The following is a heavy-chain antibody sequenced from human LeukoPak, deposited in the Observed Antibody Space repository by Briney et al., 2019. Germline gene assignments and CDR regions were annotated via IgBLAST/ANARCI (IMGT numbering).Heavy chain of an antibody. J-gene: IGHJ4*02. CDR2: INHSGST. D-gene: IGHD3-16*01. V-gene: IGHV4-34*01. Sequence: SETLSLTCAVYGGSFSGYYWSWIRQPPGRGLEWIGEINHSGSTNYNPSLKSRVTISVDTSKNQFSLKLSSVTAADTAVYYCARGITLDYWGQGTLVTVSS. CDR3: ARGITLDY. CDR1: GGSFSGYY.